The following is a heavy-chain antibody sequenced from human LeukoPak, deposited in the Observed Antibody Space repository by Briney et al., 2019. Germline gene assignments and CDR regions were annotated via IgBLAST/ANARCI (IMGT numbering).Heavy chain of an antibody. CDR1: GGSISRGPYY. Sequence: SETLALTCTVSGGSISRGPYYWAWIRQPPGKGLEWIGYIYYSGSTNYNPSLKSRVTISVDTSKNQFSLKLSSVTAADTAVYYCARGHSSGYYIFDYWGQGTLVTVSS. J-gene: IGHJ4*02. D-gene: IGHD3-22*01. CDR2: IYYSGST. CDR3: ARGHSSGYYIFDY. V-gene: IGHV4-61*01.